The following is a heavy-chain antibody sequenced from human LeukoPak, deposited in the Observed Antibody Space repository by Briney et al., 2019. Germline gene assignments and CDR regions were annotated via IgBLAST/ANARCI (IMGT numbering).Heavy chain of an antibody. J-gene: IGHJ3*02. CDR3: ARGATYYDFWSGYLSDAFDI. D-gene: IGHD3-3*01. CDR1: GGSISSSNW. Sequence: TLSLTCAVSGGSISSSNWWSWVRQPPGKGLEWIGEIYHSGSTNYNPSLKSRVTISVDKSKNQFSLKLSSVTAADTAVYYCARGATYYDFWSGYLSDAFDIWGQGTMDTVSS. CDR2: IYHSGST. V-gene: IGHV4-4*02.